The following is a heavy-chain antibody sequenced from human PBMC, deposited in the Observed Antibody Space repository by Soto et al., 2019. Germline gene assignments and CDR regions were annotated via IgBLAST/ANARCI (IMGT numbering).Heavy chain of an antibody. V-gene: IGHV1-3*01. J-gene: IGHJ4*02. CDR1: GYTFTSYG. D-gene: IGHD2-2*01. CDR3: ARAGDDCSTTSCYMIDY. Sequence: ASVKVSCKASGYTFTSYGISWVRQAPGQRLEWMGWINAGKGNTKYSQKFQGRVTLTRDTSASTAYMELSSLSSEDTAVYYCARAGDDCSTTSCYMIDYWGQGTLVTVSS. CDR2: INAGKGNT.